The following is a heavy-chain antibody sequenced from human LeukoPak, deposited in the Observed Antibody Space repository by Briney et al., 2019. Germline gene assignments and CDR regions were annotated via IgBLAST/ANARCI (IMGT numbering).Heavy chain of an antibody. D-gene: IGHD3-10*01. Sequence: SETLSLTCAVSGGSINSGSYGWSWIRQPPGKGLEWIGYIYRSGSTLYNPSLKSRVSITIDKSKNQFSLKLNSVTAADTAFYFCARGGGFYGSGTTHFDYWGQGALVTVSS. J-gene: IGHJ4*02. V-gene: IGHV4-30-2*01. CDR3: ARGGGFYGSGTTHFDY. CDR2: IYRSGST. CDR1: GGSINSGSYG.